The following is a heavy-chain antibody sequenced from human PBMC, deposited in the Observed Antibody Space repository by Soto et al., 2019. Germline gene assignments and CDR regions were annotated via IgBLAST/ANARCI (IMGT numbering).Heavy chain of an antibody. CDR1: GFTVSAKW. Sequence: DVQLVESGGALVQPGGSLGLSCAVSGFTVSAKWMSWVRQAPGKGLEWLANINEDGSKKFYVDSLKGRFTISKDNAENSLSLQLGSLRADDTAGYYCAREMHLGSGWGDIDIWGRGTMVTVSS. J-gene: IGHJ4*02. V-gene: IGHV3-7*03. D-gene: IGHD6-19*01. CDR3: AREMHLGSGWGDIDI. CDR2: INEDGSKK.